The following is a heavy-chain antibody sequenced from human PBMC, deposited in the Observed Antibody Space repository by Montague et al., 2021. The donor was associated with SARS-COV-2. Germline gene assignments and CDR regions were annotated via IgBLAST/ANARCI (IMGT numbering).Heavy chain of an antibody. J-gene: IGHJ3*02. CDR2: IYNSGST. D-gene: IGHD6-13*01. CDR3: ARVGRGSSWYEVAFDI. V-gene: IGHV4-59*01. Sequence: SETLLTCTVSGGSISRYSWTWIRQPPGKGLEWIGYIYNSGSTNYNPSLTSRVTISVDTSKNQFSLKLSSVAAADTAVYYCARVGRGSSWYEVAFDIWGQGTMVTVSS. CDR1: GGSISRYS.